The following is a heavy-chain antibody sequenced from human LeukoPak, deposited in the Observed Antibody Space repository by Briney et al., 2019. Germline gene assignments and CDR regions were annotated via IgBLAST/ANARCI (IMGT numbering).Heavy chain of an antibody. Sequence: KPGGSLRLSCAASGFTFSTYGMHWVRQAPGKGLEWVAFIRYDGSNKYYTDSVKGRFTISRDNSKNTLYLQMNSLRAEDTAVYYCAKEEGVSGSGSMNRGRLYYFDYWGQGTLVTVSS. CDR2: IRYDGSNK. CDR1: GFTFSTYG. CDR3: AKEEGVSGSGSMNRGRLYYFDY. V-gene: IGHV3-30*02. J-gene: IGHJ4*02. D-gene: IGHD3-10*01.